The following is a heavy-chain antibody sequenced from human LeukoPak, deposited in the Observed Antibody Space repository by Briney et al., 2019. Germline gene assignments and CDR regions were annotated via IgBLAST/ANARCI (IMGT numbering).Heavy chain of an antibody. CDR2: INHSGST. D-gene: IGHD6-6*01. V-gene: IGHV4-34*01. Sequence: SETLCLTCAVYGGSFSGYYWSWIRQPPGKGLEWIGEINHSGSTNYNPSLKSRVTISVDTSKNHFSLKPSSVTAADTAVYYCAREYSSSSVGAFCIWGQGTMVTVSS. J-gene: IGHJ3*02. CDR3: AREYSSSSVGAFCI. CDR1: GGSFSGYY.